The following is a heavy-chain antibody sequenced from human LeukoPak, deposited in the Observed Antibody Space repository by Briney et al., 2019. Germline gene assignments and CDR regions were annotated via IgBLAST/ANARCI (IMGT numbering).Heavy chain of an antibody. J-gene: IGHJ4*02. CDR2: IFYSGST. V-gene: IGHV4-61*01. CDR1: GGSVSSGSYY. D-gene: IGHD4-23*01. CDR3: ARGRAVTRDFDY. Sequence: SETLSLTCTVSGGSVSSGSYYWSWIRQPPGKGLEWIGYIFYSGSTNYNPSLKSRVTISIALSKNQFSLKLSSVTAADTAVYYCARGRAVTRDFDYWGQGTLVRVSS.